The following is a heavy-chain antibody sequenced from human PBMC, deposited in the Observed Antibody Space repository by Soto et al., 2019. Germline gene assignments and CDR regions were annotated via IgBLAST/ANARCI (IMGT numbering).Heavy chain of an antibody. V-gene: IGHV2-5*01. CDR3: AHIYTGSSWYWSQFDP. CDR2: IYWNDDK. Sequence: SGPALVNATQTLTLTCTFSGFSLSTSGLGVGWIRQPPGKALEWLALIYWNDDKRYSPSLKSRLTITKDTSKNQVVLTMTNMDPVDTATYYCAHIYTGSSWYWSQFDPWGQGTLVTVSS. J-gene: IGHJ5*02. D-gene: IGHD6-13*01. CDR1: GFSLSTSGLG.